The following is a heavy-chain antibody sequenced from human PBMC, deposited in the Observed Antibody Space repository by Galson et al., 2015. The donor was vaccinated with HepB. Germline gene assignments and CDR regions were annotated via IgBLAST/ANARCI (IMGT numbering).Heavy chain of an antibody. J-gene: IGHJ4*02. CDR1: GFSFSSYA. CDR3: VKLVSRYNYLDS. CDR2: VSRDGSGT. Sequence: SLRLSCAASGFSFSSYAMHWVRQAPGKRLEYVSAVSRDGSGTFYADSVKGRFTISRDNSKNTLHLRMNSLGAGDSAVYYCVKLVSRYNYLDSWGQGTLVTVSS. V-gene: IGHV3-64D*08. D-gene: IGHD6-13*01.